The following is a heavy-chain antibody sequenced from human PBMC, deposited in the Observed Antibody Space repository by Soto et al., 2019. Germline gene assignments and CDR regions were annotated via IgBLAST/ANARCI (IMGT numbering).Heavy chain of an antibody. D-gene: IGHD3-22*01. CDR1: GFIFTSSS. V-gene: IGHV1-58*01. J-gene: IGHJ4*02. CDR2: ITVGTGNT. CDR3: AAGDSSGYYGG. Sequence: SVKVSCKASGFIFTSSSVQWVRQARGQRLEWIGWITVGTGNTNYAQKFHERVTITRDMSTSTAYMELSKLRSEDTAVCYCAAGDSSGYYGGWGQGTQVTVSS.